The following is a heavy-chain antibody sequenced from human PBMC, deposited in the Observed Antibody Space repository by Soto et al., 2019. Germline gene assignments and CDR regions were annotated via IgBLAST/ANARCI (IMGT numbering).Heavy chain of an antibody. V-gene: IGHV3-23*01. CDR2: ITASRGTT. Sequence: GGSLRLSCAASGFTFSSYSMSWVRQAPGKGLEWVSHITASRGTTYYADSVKGRFTISRDNAKNSLYLQMNSLRAEDTAVYYCATSAAAPGNYWGQGTLVTVSS. D-gene: IGHD6-13*01. CDR1: GFTFSSYS. J-gene: IGHJ4*02. CDR3: ATSAAAPGNY.